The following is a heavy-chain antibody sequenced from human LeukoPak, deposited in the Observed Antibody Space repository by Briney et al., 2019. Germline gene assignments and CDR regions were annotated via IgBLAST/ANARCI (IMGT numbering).Heavy chain of an antibody. V-gene: IGHV3-23*01. D-gene: IGHD3-10*01. Sequence: PGGSLRLSCAASGFTFSSYATNWVRQAPGKGLEWVSIIGGSDGTTYYADSVKGRFTISRDNFQNTLYLQMNSLRAEDTAVYYCARRNAAYGPFDPWGQGTLVTVSS. CDR3: ARRNAAYGPFDP. CDR1: GFTFSSYA. J-gene: IGHJ5*02. CDR2: IGGSDGTT.